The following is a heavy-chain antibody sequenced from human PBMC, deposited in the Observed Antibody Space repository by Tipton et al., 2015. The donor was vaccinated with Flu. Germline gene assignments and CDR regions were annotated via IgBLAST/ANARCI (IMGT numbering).Heavy chain of an antibody. J-gene: IGHJ3*01. D-gene: IGHD3-16*01. V-gene: IGHV4-38-2*01. CDR2: VYHSGNT. Sequence: GLVKPSETLSLTCAVSGYSISNGYYWGWIRQPPGKGLEWIGTVYHSGNTYYNPSLKSRVTISVDTSKNQFSVRLTAVTAADTAVYYCARLVWDGAFNVWGLGTMITVSS. CDR1: GYSISNGYY. CDR3: ARLVWDGAFNV.